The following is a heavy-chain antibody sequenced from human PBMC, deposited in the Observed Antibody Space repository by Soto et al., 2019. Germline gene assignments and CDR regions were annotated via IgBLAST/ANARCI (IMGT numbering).Heavy chain of an antibody. J-gene: IGHJ4*02. CDR1: GFSLSTSGMC. D-gene: IGHD5-12*01. Sequence: SGPTLVNPTQTLTLTCTFSGFSLSTSGMCVSWIRQPPGKAPEWLALIDWDDDKYYSTSLKTRLTISKDTSKNQVVLTMTNMDPVDTATYYCARIQGRDGYNWDYFDYWGQGTLVTVSS. CDR2: IDWDDDK. V-gene: IGHV2-70*01. CDR3: ARIQGRDGYNWDYFDY.